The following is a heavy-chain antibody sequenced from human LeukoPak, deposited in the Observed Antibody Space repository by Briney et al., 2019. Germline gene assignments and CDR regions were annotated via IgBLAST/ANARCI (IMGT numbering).Heavy chain of an antibody. CDR1: GFTFSSYW. CDR3: AKNAAGIVLMIYAPLDT. J-gene: IGHJ5*02. CDR2: INHNGNVN. D-gene: IGHD2-8*01. Sequence: GGSLRLSCAASGFTFSSYWMNWARQAPGKGLEWVASINHNGNVNYYVDSVKGRFTISRDNAKNSLYLQMSNLRAEDTAVYFCAKNAAGIVLMIYAPLDTWGQGTLVTVSS. V-gene: IGHV3-7*03.